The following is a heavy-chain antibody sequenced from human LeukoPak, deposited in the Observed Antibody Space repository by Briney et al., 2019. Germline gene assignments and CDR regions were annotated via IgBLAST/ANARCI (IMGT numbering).Heavy chain of an antibody. CDR1: RYTFTSYD. D-gene: IGHD5-18*01. V-gene: IGHV1-8*01. J-gene: IGHJ6*02. CDR2: MNPNSGNT. Sequence: ASVKVSCKASRYTFTSYDINWVRQATGQGLEWMGWMNPNSGNTGYVQNFQGRVTMTSNTSISTAYMELSSLRSEDTAVYYCARGYSFYNPMDVWGQGTTVTVSS. CDR3: ARGYSFYNPMDV.